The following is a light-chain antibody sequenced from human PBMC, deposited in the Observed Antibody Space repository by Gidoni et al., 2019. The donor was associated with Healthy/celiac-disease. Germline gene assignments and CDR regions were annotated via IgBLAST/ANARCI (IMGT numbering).Light chain of an antibody. V-gene: IGKV1-5*01. CDR3: QQYNI. Sequence: DIQMTQSPSTLSASVGDRVTITCRASQSISSWLAWYQQKPGKAPKLLIYDASGLESGVPSRFSGSGSGTEFTLTISSLQPDDFATYYCQQYNIFGQGTKVEIK. CDR1: QSISSW. CDR2: DAS. J-gene: IGKJ1*01.